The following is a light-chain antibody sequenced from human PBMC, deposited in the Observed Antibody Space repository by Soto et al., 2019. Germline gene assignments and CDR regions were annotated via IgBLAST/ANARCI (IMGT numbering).Light chain of an antibody. CDR1: QSITGW. CDR3: QQHNSFSIT. Sequence: DIQMTQSPPTLSASVGDRVTISCRASQSITGWLAWFQQKPGKAPKLLISKASSLESGVPSRFSGSGSGTEFTLTINSLQADDFATYYCQQHNSFSITFGQGTRLEIK. V-gene: IGKV1-5*03. CDR2: KAS. J-gene: IGKJ5*01.